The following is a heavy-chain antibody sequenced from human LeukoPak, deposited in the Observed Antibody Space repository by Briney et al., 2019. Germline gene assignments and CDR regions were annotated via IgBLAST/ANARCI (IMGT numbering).Heavy chain of an antibody. V-gene: IGHV3-21*01. CDR3: ARRHDYSNYPDY. J-gene: IGHJ4*02. CDR1: GFTFSSYS. D-gene: IGHD4-11*01. Sequence: GGSLRLSCAASGFTFSSYSMNWVRQAPGKGLEWVSSISSSSSYIYYADSVKGRFAISRDNAKNSLYLQMNSLRAEDTAVYYCARRHDYSNYPDYWGQGTLVTVSS. CDR2: ISSSSSYI.